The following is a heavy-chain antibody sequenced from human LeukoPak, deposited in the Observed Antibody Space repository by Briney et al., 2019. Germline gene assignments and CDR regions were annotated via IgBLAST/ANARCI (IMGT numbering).Heavy chain of an antibody. V-gene: IGHV4-59*01. CDR2: IYYSGST. J-gene: IGHJ4*02. CDR1: GGSISSYY. Sequence: SETVSLTCTVSGGSISSYYWSWIRQPPGKGLEWIGHIYYSGSTNYNPSLKSRVTISVDTSKNQFSLKLTSVTAADTAVYYCARVSGSYWYWGQGTLVTVSS. CDR3: ARVSGSYWY. D-gene: IGHD1-26*01.